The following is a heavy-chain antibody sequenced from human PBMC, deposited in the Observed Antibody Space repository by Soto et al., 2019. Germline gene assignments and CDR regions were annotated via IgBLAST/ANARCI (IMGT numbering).Heavy chain of an antibody. V-gene: IGHV1-69*06. D-gene: IGHD6-6*01. Sequence: QVQLVQSGAEVKKPGSSVKVSCKASGGTFSSYAISCVRQAPGQGLEWMGGIIPIFGTANYAQKFQGRVTITADKSTSAAYMELSSLRSEDTAVYYCARPYSSSSGYYYYGMDVWGQGTTVTVSS. CDR2: IIPIFGTA. CDR3: ARPYSSSSGYYYYGMDV. J-gene: IGHJ6*02. CDR1: GGTFSSYA.